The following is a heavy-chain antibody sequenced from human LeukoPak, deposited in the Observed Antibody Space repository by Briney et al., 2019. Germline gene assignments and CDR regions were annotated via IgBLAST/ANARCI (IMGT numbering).Heavy chain of an antibody. D-gene: IGHD6-13*01. Sequence: GGSLRLSCAASGFTFSSYAMHWVRQAPGKGLEWVALIPYDGSNKYYADSVKGRFTVSRDNSKNTLYLQMNSLRAEDTAVYYCAVGAAGLDYWGQGILVTVSS. CDR1: GFTFSSYA. V-gene: IGHV3-30*04. CDR3: AVGAAGLDY. J-gene: IGHJ4*02. CDR2: IPYDGSNK.